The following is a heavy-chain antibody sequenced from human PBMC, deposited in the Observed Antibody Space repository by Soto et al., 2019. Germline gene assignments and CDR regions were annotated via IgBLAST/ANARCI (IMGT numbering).Heavy chain of an antibody. CDR2: IDIVGDT. CDR1: GFTFGSYD. D-gene: IGHD3-10*01. V-gene: IGHV3-13*01. Sequence: EVQLVESGGGSVQPGGSLRLSCAASGFTFGSYDMHLVRQATGRGLEWVSSIDIVGDTYYQGSVKGRFTITRDNVKNSLYLQMNSRRAEDSAVYYCARDPSGEGFGEVSYGLDVWGHGTTVTVSS. CDR3: ARDPSGEGFGEVSYGLDV. J-gene: IGHJ6*02.